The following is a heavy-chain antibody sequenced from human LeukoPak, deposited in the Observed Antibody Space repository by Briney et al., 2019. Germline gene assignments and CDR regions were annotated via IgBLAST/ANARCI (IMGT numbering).Heavy chain of an antibody. V-gene: IGHV3-23*01. CDR1: GFPFSSYA. J-gene: IGHJ4*02. CDR2: ISGSDGST. D-gene: IGHD6-25*01. CDR3: ARRAAAYSFDS. Sequence: GGSLRLSCTASGFPFSSYAMNWVRQAPGKGLEWVSAISGSDGSTYYADSVKGRFTISRDDSKNTLYLQMNSLRAEDTAVYYCARRAAAYSFDSWGQGTLVTVSS.